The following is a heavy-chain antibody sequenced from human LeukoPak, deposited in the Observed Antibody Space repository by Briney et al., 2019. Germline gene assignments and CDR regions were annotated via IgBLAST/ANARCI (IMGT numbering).Heavy chain of an antibody. Sequence: GGSLRLSCEASGLSISNSWMAWVRRAPGKGLEWVANIKEDGSAKFYVDSVKGRFTISRDNAKNSLSLQMNSLRVEDTAVYYCATALHAPAGPDWGQGTLVTVSS. CDR2: IKEDGSAK. CDR1: GLSISNSW. D-gene: IGHD6-13*01. CDR3: ATALHAPAGPD. V-gene: IGHV3-7*01. J-gene: IGHJ4*02.